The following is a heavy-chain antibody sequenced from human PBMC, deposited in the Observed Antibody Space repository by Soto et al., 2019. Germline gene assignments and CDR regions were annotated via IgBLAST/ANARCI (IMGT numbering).Heavy chain of an antibody. CDR1: GYSFTSYW. J-gene: IGHJ4*02. V-gene: IGHV5-51*01. CDR3: ARHELTDLRHYDFWRGYYIDY. CDR2: IYPGDSET. Sequence: GESLKISCKGSGYSFTSYWIGWVRQMPGKGLEWMGTIYPGDSETRYSPSFQGQVTISADKSINTAYLHWSSLKASDTAIYYCARHELTDLRHYDFWRGYYIDYWGQGTLVTVSS. D-gene: IGHD3-3*01.